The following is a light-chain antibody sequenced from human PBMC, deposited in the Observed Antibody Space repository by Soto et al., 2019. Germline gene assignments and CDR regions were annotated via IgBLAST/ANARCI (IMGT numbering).Light chain of an antibody. Sequence: QSALTQPASVSGSPGQSITISCTGTSRDVATYDIVSWYQQRPGKAPRLMIYDVNKRPSGVSTRFSGSKSGSTASLTISGLQAEDEADYYCCSYAGSSTYVFGTGTKVTVL. J-gene: IGLJ1*01. CDR1: SRDVATYDI. V-gene: IGLV2-23*02. CDR2: DVN. CDR3: CSYAGSSTYV.